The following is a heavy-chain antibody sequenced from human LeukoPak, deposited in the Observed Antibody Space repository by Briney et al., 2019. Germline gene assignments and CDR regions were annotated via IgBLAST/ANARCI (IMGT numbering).Heavy chain of an antibody. Sequence: SETLSLTCAVYGGSFSGYYWSWIRQPPGKGLEWIGEINHSGSTNYNPSLKSRVTISVGTSKNQFSLKLSSVTAADTAVYYCARGGGDYMAPEEYFQHWGQGTLVTVSS. V-gene: IGHV4-34*01. CDR3: ARGGGDYMAPEEYFQH. CDR2: INHSGST. CDR1: GGSFSGYY. D-gene: IGHD2-21*02. J-gene: IGHJ1*01.